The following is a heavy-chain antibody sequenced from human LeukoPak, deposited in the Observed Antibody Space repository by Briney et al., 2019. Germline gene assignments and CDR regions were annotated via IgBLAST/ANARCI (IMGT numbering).Heavy chain of an antibody. Sequence: GGSLRLSCAASGFTFSSYWMSWVRQAPGKGLEGVANIKQDGSEKYYVDSVKGRFTISRDNAKNSLYLQMNSLRAEDTAVYYCARSLYPSGSFFDYWGQGTLVTVSS. J-gene: IGHJ4*02. CDR2: IKQDGSEK. CDR3: ARSLYPSGSFFDY. CDR1: GFTFSSYW. V-gene: IGHV3-7*01. D-gene: IGHD6-13*01.